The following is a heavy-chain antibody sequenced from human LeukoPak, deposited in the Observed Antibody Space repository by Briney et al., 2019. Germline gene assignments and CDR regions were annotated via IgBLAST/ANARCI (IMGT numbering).Heavy chain of an antibody. CDR2: TYYSGST. Sequence: SETLSLTCTVSGGSISSYYWSWIRQPPGKGLEWIGYTYYSGSTNYNPSLQSRVTISGDTSKKQCSLKLTSLTAADTAVYYCARGSYSFDSSSSPLGPLFDSWGQGTLVTVSS. D-gene: IGHD3-22*01. J-gene: IGHJ4*02. V-gene: IGHV4-59*01. CDR3: ARGSYSFDSSSSPLGPLFDS. CDR1: GGSISSYY.